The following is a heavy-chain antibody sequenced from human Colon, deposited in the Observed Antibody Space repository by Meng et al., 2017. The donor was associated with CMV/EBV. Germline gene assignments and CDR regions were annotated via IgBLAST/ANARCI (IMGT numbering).Heavy chain of an antibody. D-gene: IGHD2/OR15-2a*01. CDR1: GWSFSGYY. Sequence: QVQLQQWGAGLLKPSETLSLTCAVNGWSFSGYYWTWIRQSPGKGLEWIGEINHSGGTNYNPSLKSRVTISIDTSKNQFSLKVRSVTAADTAMYYCARNSRGDYWGQGTLVNVSS. CDR2: INHSGGT. CDR3: ARNSRGDY. V-gene: IGHV4-34*01. J-gene: IGHJ4*02.